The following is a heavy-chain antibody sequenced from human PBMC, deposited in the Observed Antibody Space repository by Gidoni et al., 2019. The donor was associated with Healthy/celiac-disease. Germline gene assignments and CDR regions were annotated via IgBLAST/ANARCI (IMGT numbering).Heavy chain of an antibody. CDR3: ARGALILFGSSWPNWFDP. J-gene: IGHJ5*02. D-gene: IGHD6-13*01. CDR2: INHSGKT. CDR1: GGSFSGYN. V-gene: IGHV4-34*01. Sequence: QVQLQQWGAGLLKPSEPLSLTCAGYGGSFSGYNWSWIRQPPGKGLELIGEINHSGKTNYNPSLKSRVTISVDTSKNQFSLKLSSVTAADTAVYYCARGALILFGSSWPNWFDPWGQGTLVTVSS.